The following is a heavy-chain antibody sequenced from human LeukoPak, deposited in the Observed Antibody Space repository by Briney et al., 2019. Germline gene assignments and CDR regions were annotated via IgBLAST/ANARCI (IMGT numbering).Heavy chain of an antibody. CDR1: GYSISSGYY. D-gene: IGHD3-22*01. CDR3: ARWGAYYYDSSGYSSIDAFDI. J-gene: IGHJ3*02. CDR2: IYHSGST. Sequence: SETLSLTCTVSGYSISSGYYWGWIRQPPGKGLEWIGSIYHSGSTYYNPSLKSRVTISVDTSKNQFSLKLSSVTAAGTAVYYCARWGAYYYDSSGYSSIDAFDIWGQGTMVTVSS. V-gene: IGHV4-38-2*02.